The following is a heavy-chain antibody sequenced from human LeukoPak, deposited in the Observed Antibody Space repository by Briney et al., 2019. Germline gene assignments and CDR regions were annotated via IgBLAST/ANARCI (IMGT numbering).Heavy chain of an antibody. D-gene: IGHD4/OR15-4a*01. J-gene: IGHJ3*02. CDR3: ARHRLGATRSFDI. CDR2: VNDSGIT. V-gene: IGHV4-34*01. CDR1: SGSFSGYY. Sequence: KPSETLSLTCAVYSGSFSGYYWSWLRQPPGKGLEWIGEVNDSGITNCNPSLKSRVTISVDTAKNQFSLKLSSVTAADTAVYYCARHRLGATRSFDIWGQGTMVTVSS.